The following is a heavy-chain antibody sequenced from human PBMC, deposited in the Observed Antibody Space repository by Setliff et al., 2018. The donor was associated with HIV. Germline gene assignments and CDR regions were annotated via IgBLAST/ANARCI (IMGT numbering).Heavy chain of an antibody. CDR2: INHSGST. CDR1: GGSFSGYY. J-gene: IGHJ4*02. CDR3: ARGAGAFGAKLDS. D-gene: IGHD3-10*01. V-gene: IGHV4-34*01. Sequence: SETLSLTCGVDGGSFSGYYWSWIRQPPGKGLEWIGEINHSGSTNYNPSLKNRITISIDTSKNQFSLRLKSVTAADAAIYYCARGAGAFGAKLDSWGQGSLVTVSS.